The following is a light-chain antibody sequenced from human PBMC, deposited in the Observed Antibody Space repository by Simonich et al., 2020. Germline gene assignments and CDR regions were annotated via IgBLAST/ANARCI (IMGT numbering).Light chain of an antibody. CDR3: QQYYSTPPYT. V-gene: IGKV4-1*01. J-gene: IGKJ2*01. CDR1: QSVLYSSNNKNY. CDR2: WAS. Sequence: DIVMTQSPDSLAVSLGERATINCKFSQSVLYSSNNKNYLAWYQQKPGQPPKLLIYWASTREAGVPDRFMGRGSGTDFTLTISSLQAEDVAVYYCQQYYSTPPYTFGQGTKLEIK.